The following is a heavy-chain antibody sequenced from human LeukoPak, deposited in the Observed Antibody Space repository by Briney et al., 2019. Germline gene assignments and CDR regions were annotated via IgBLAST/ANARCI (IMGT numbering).Heavy chain of an antibody. CDR3: ARGSPYGDHVDY. CDR2: IYYSGST. Sequence: PSETLSLTCTVSGGSISSYYWSWIRQPPGKGLEWIGYIYYSGSTNYNPSLKSRVTISVDTSKNQFSLKLSSVTAADTAVYYCARGSPYGDHVDYWGQGTLVTVSS. J-gene: IGHJ4*02. CDR1: GGSISSYY. D-gene: IGHD4-17*01. V-gene: IGHV4-59*01.